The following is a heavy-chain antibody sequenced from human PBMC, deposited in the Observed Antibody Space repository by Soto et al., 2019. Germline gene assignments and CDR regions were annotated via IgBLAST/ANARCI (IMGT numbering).Heavy chain of an antibody. V-gene: IGHV1-58*01. D-gene: IGHD3-22*01. CDR1: GFTFTSSA. J-gene: IGHJ4*02. CDR3: AADQEGYDSSGYYRAGY. Sequence: GASVKVSCKASGFTFTSSAVQWVRQARGQRLEWIGWIVVGSGNTNYAQKFQERVTITRDMSTSTAYMELSSLRSEDTAVYYCAADQEGYDSSGYYRAGYWGQGTLVTAPQ. CDR2: IVVGSGNT.